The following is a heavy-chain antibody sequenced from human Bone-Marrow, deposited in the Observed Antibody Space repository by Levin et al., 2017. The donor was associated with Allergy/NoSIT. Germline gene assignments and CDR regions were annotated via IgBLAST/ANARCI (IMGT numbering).Heavy chain of an antibody. J-gene: IGHJ5*02. CDR2: IYYSGST. CDR1: GGSISSSSYY. D-gene: IGHD3-10*01. CDR3: ARAKPYGSGSYYWGNWFDP. Sequence: SETLSLTCTVSGGSISSSSYYWGWIRQPPGKGLEWIGSIYYSGSTYYNPSLKSRVTISVDTSKNQFSLKLSSVTAADTAVYYCARAKPYGSGSYYWGNWFDPWGQGTLVTVSS. V-gene: IGHV4-39*01.